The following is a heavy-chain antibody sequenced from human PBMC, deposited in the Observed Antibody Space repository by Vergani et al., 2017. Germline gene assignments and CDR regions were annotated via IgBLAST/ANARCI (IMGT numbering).Heavy chain of an antibody. CDR3: AKGKESGSYGRNWFDP. V-gene: IGHV3-23*01. D-gene: IGHD1-26*01. CDR2: ISGRGGST. Sequence: EVQLLESGGGLVQPGGSLRLSCAASGFTFSSYAMSWVRQAPGKGLEWVSAISGRGGSTYYADSVKGRFTISRDNSKNTLYLQMNSLRAEDTAVYYCAKGKESGSYGRNWFDPWGQGTLVTVSS. CDR1: GFTFSSYA. J-gene: IGHJ5*02.